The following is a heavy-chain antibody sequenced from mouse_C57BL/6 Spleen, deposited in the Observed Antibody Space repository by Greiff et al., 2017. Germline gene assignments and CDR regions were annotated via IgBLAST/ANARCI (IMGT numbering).Heavy chain of an antibody. V-gene: IGHV1-64*01. J-gene: IGHJ4*01. D-gene: IGHD1-1*01. CDR3: ARNYGTLYAMDY. CDR1: GYTFTSYW. CDR2: IHPNSGST. Sequence: VKLQQPGAELVKPGASVKLSCKASGYTFTSYWMHWVKQRPGQGLEWIGMIHPNSGSTNYNEKFKSKATLTVDKSSSTAYMQLSSLTSEDSAVYYCARNYGTLYAMDYWGQGTSVTVSS.